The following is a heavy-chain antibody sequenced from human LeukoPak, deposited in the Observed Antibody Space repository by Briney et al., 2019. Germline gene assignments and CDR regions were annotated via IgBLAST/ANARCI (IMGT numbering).Heavy chain of an antibody. V-gene: IGHV3-7*01. D-gene: IGHD3-10*01. CDR2: INQDGSVK. J-gene: IGHJ4*02. Sequence: GGSLRLSCAASGFSFSNYWMKWVRQAPEKWLEWVANINQDGSVKVYVDSVKGRFIISRDNAKNSLYLQMNSLGPDDTAVYYCATLRRASPGDYWGQGTLVTVSS. CDR3: ATLRRASPGDY. CDR1: GFSFSNYW.